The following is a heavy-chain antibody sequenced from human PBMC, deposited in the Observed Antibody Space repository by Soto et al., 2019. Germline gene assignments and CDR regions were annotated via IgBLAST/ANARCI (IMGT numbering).Heavy chain of an antibody. D-gene: IGHD1-26*01. J-gene: IGHJ3*01. Sequence: GASVKVSCKASGYDFIYSAMHWVRQVPGQSLEWMGWINGGNGNTKYSQKFQGRVTLTRDTSATTGYMELRSLQYEDTAVYYCARDTVGPTKAFDVWGQATLVTVSS. CDR2: INGGNGNT. V-gene: IGHV1-3*01. CDR1: GYDFIYSA. CDR3: ARDTVGPTKAFDV.